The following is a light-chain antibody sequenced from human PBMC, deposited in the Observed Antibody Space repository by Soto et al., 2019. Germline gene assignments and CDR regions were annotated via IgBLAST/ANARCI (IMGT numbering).Light chain of an antibody. CDR1: SSNIGDNF. V-gene: IGLV1-51*01. CDR2: DVN. CDR3: CSYTGTYTYV. J-gene: IGLJ1*01. Sequence: QSVLTQPPSVSAAPGQKVTISCSGSSSNIGDNFVSWYQHLPGTAPKLLIYDVNKRPSGVPDRFSGSKSGNTASLTISGLQAEDEADYYCCSYTGTYTYVFGTGTKLTVL.